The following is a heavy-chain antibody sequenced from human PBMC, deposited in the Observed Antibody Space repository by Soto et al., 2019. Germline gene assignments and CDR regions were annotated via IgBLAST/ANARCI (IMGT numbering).Heavy chain of an antibody. CDR1: GFIFSSYW. D-gene: IGHD3-10*01. Sequence: EVQLVESGGGLVQSGGSLRLSCAASGFIFSSYWMHWVRQAPGKGLVWVSRIKGDGISTNYADSVKGRFTISRDNAKDTVFLQMNGLSADDTAVYYCARGAMGNYYNDYWGQGTLVTVSS. CDR2: IKGDGIST. J-gene: IGHJ4*02. V-gene: IGHV3-74*01. CDR3: ARGAMGNYYNDY.